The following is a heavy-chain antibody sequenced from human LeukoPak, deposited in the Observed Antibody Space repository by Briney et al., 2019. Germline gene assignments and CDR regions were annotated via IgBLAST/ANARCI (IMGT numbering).Heavy chain of an antibody. CDR3: ARLDYDYDSSRRYYFDY. V-gene: IGHV4-4*07. D-gene: IGHD3-22*01. Sequence: SETLSLTCTVSGDSISGSYWTWIRQPAGKGLEWIGRVYSSGSTNYNPSLKSRVTISVDTSKNQFSLKLSSVTAADTAVYYCARLDYDYDSSRRYYFDYWGQGTLVTVSS. J-gene: IGHJ4*02. CDR2: VYSSGST. CDR1: GDSISGSY.